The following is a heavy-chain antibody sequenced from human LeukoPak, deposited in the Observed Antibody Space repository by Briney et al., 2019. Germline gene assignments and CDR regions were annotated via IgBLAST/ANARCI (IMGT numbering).Heavy chain of an antibody. D-gene: IGHD1-1*01. CDR1: GFSVSSIY. V-gene: IGHV3-53*01. Sequence: PGGSLRLSCAASGFSVSSIYMNWVRQAPGKGLEWVSVIYSDGTTYYADSVKGRFTISRDDSKNTLYLHMNSLRAEDTAVYYCARAPNWRFDHRGQGTLVTVSS. CDR3: ARAPNWRFDH. CDR2: IYSDGTT. J-gene: IGHJ4*02.